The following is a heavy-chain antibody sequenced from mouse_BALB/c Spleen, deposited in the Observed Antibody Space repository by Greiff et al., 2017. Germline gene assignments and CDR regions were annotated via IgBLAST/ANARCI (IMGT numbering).Heavy chain of an antibody. CDR3: AREDDGNSWFAY. CDR2: ISYDGSN. V-gene: IGHV3-6*02. CDR1: GYSITSGYS. J-gene: IGHJ3*01. D-gene: IGHD2-3*01. Sequence: ESGPGLVKPSQSLSLTCSVTGYSITSGYSWPWIRQFPGNKLEWMGYISYDGSNNYNPSLKNRISITRDTSKNQFFLKLNSVTTEDTATYYCAREDDGNSWFAYWGQGTLVTVSA.